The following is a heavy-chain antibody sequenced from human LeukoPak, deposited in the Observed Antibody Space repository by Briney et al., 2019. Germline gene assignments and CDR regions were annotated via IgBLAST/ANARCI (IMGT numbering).Heavy chain of an antibody. CDR1: GFTFSDYA. V-gene: IGHV3-64*01. CDR3: ARDTCGCGSGWHLYWYFDL. CDR2: ISSNGRSI. J-gene: IGHJ2*01. Sequence: PGGSLRLSCAASGFTFSDYAMHWVRQSPGKELEYVSAISSNGRSIHYANSVEGRFTISRDNSQNTLYLQMDSLRAEDMAVYYCARDTCGCGSGWHLYWYFDLWGRGTLVTVSS. D-gene: IGHD6-19*01.